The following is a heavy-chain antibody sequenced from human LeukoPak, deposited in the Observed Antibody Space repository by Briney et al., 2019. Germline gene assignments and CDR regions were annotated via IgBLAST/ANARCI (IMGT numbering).Heavy chain of an antibody. CDR1: GFTFSNAW. Sequence: GGSLRLSCAASGFTFSNAWMTWVRQFPGKGLEWVGRIKSKNDGGTTDYAAPVKGRFSISRDDSKNTLFLQMNSLKSEDTAVYFCTTAPAGVDYWDQGTLVTVSS. V-gene: IGHV3-15*01. J-gene: IGHJ4*02. CDR3: TTAPAGVDY. CDR2: IKSKNDGGTT.